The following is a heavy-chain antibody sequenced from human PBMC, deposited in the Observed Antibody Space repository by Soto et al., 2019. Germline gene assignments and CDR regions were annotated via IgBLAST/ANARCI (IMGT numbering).Heavy chain of an antibody. CDR1: GFTFSSYG. J-gene: IGHJ6*02. CDR2: ISYDGSNK. V-gene: IGHV3-30*18. D-gene: IGHD3-10*01. CDR3: AKDLNRLLWFGEDYYGMDV. Sequence: PGGSLRLSCAASGFTFSSYGMHWVRQAPGKGLEWVAVISYDGSNKYYADSVKGRFTISRDNSKNTLYLQMNSLRAEDTAVYYCAKDLNRLLWFGEDYYGMDVWGQGTTVTVSS.